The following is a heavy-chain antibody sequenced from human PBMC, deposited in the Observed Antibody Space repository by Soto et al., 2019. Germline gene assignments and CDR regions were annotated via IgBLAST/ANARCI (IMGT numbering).Heavy chain of an antibody. D-gene: IGHD6-13*01. Sequence: GGSLRLSCAASGLNFSSYIMNWVRPAPGKGLEWVSSISSSSSYIYYADSVKGRFTISRDNAKNSLYLQMNSLRAEDTAVYYCARGRGAAGTDSVQYYGMDVWGQGTTVTVSS. J-gene: IGHJ6*02. CDR1: GLNFSSYI. V-gene: IGHV3-21*01. CDR2: ISSSSSYI. CDR3: ARGRGAAGTDSVQYYGMDV.